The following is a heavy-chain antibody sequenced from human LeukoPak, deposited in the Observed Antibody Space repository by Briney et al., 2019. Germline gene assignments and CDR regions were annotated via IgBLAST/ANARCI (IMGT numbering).Heavy chain of an antibody. CDR2: IYSGGST. CDR1: GFTVSSNY. D-gene: IGHD6-13*01. V-gene: IGHV3-53*01. J-gene: IGHJ3*02. Sequence: PGGSLRLSCAASGFTVSSNYMSWVRQAPGKGLEWVSVIYSGGSTYYADSVKGRFTISRDNSKNTLYLQMNSLRAEDTAVYYCARIGSSWYKSPDAFDIWGQGTMVTVSS. CDR3: ARIGSSWYKSPDAFDI.